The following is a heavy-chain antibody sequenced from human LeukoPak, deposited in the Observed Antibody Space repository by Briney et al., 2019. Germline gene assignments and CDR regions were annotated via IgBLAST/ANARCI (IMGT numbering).Heavy chain of an antibody. CDR2: MNSDGSIR. V-gene: IGHV3-74*01. Sequence: GGSLRLSCAASGFTFSSYWMHWVRQAPGKGRVWVSRMNSDGSIRNYVDSVNGRFTISRDNGKNTLYLEMSSVRAEATAVYYCARAPSGSGSLDYWGQGTLVTVSS. CDR1: GFTFSSYW. J-gene: IGHJ4*02. CDR3: ARAPSGSGSLDY. D-gene: IGHD3-10*01.